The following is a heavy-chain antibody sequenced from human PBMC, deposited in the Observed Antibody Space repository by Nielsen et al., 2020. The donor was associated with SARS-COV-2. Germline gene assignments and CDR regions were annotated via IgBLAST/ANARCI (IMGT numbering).Heavy chain of an antibody. CDR1: GGSLSSYY. CDR2: IYYSGST. V-gene: IGHV4-59*13. Sequence: SQTLSLTCAVYGGSLSSYYWSWIQQPPGKGLEWIGYIYYSGSTNYNPSLKSRVTISVDTSKNQFSLKLSSVTAADSAVYYCARRITIFGVGDAFDIWGQGTMFTVSS. J-gene: IGHJ3*02. D-gene: IGHD3-3*01. CDR3: ARRITIFGVGDAFDI.